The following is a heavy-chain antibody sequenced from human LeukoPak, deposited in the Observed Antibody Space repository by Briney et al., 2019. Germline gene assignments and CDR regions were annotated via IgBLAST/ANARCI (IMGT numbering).Heavy chain of an antibody. D-gene: IGHD6-13*01. CDR2: INHSGST. V-gene: IGHV4-34*01. CDR3: ARGLSQQYDAFDI. Sequence: PGGSLRLSCAASGFTFSNYGMNWVRQPPGKGLEWIGEINHSGSTNYNPSLKSRVTISVDTSKNQFSLKLSSVTAADTAVYYCARGLSQQYDAFDIWGQGTMVTVSS. J-gene: IGHJ3*02. CDR1: GFTFSNYG.